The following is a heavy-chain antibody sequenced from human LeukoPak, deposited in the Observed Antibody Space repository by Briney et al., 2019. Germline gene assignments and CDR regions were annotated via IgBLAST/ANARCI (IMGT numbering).Heavy chain of an antibody. J-gene: IGHJ4*02. CDR2: ISTSGGTT. CDR1: GFTFSNYE. CDR3: ARDDFGELAFDY. V-gene: IGHV3-48*03. Sequence: GGSLRLSCAASGFTFSNYEMNWVRQAPGKGLEWVSHISTSGGTTYYADSVKSRFTISRDNAKNSLFLQMNSLRAEDTAVYYCARDDFGELAFDYWGQGTLLTVSS. D-gene: IGHD3-10*01.